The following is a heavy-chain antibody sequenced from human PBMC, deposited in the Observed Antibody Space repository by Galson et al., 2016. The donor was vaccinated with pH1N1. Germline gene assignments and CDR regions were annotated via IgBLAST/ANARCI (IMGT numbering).Heavy chain of an antibody. Sequence: SLRLSCAASGFTVSSTYMYWVRQSPGKGLECVSIIYSSGFTYYAYSVMGRFTISRDNVDNSLYLEMNSLTAEDTAIYYCARAPGGADYWGRGTLVTVSS. CDR3: ARAPGGADY. D-gene: IGHD3-10*01. J-gene: IGHJ4*02. V-gene: IGHV3-53*01. CDR1: GFTVSSTY. CDR2: IYSSGFT.